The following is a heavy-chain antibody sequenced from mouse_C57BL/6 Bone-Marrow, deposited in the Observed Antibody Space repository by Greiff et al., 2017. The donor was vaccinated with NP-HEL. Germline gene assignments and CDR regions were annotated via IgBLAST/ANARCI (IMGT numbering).Heavy chain of an antibody. Sequence: QVHVKQPGAELVKPGASVKLSCKASGYTFPSYWMQWVKQRPGQGLEWIGEIDPSDSYTNYNQKFKGKATLTVDTSSSTAYMQLSSLTSEDSAVYYCARGGLLFDYWGQGTTLTVSS. J-gene: IGHJ2*01. CDR3: ARGGLLFDY. CDR1: GYTFPSYW. CDR2: IDPSDSYT. V-gene: IGHV1-50*01. D-gene: IGHD1-1*01.